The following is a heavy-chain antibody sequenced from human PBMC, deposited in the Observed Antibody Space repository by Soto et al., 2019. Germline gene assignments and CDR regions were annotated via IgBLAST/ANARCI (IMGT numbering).Heavy chain of an antibody. D-gene: IGHD1-1*01. CDR2: INNSGGNT. Sequence: EVHLVESGGGLVQPGESLTLSCAASGFTFGNFALNWVRRAPGKGLEWVSLINNSGGNTFYADSVKGRFTISRDNSKNTLYLQMNSLRVDDTAIYYCAKAARTTTLYNFDFWGQGTLVTVSS. V-gene: IGHV3-23*04. J-gene: IGHJ4*02. CDR1: GFTFGNFA. CDR3: AKAARTTTLYNFDF.